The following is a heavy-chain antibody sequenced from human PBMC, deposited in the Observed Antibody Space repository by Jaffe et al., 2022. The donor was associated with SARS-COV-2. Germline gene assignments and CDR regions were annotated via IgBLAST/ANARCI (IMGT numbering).Heavy chain of an antibody. CDR3: ARSGRGIFDS. V-gene: IGHV4-59*01. D-gene: IGHD1-26*01. J-gene: IGHJ4*02. CDR1: GGSTSSYY. CDR2: ISYDGST. Sequence: QLQESGPGLVKPSETLSLICTVSGGSTSSYYWSWIRQPPGRGLEWIGDISYDGSTNYNPSLESRVTISIDTSKNQFSLKLSSVTAADTALFYCARSGRGIFDSWGQGTLVTVSS.